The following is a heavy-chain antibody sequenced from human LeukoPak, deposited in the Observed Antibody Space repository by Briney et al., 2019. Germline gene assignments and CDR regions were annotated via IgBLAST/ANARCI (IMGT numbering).Heavy chain of an antibody. D-gene: IGHD5-12*01. V-gene: IGHV3-72*01. J-gene: IGHJ4*02. CDR2: TRDKANSYTT. CDR1: GFTFSDDY. CDR3: ARGDGYDRRSFDC. Sequence: PGGSLRLSCAASGFTFSDDYMDWVRQAPGKGREWVGRTRDKANSYTTEYAASVKGRFTISRDASKTSLYLQINSQKTEDTAVYYCARGDGYDRRSFDCSGQGTLVTVSS.